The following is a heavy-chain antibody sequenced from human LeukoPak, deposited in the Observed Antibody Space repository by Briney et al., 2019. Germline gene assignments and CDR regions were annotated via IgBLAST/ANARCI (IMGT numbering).Heavy chain of an antibody. CDR1: GVTFSSYA. CDR3: ATDLYSSGWYDPENYYYYSMDV. CDR2: IIPIIGTA. D-gene: IGHD6-19*01. Sequence: SVKVSCKASGVTFSSYAISWVRQAPGQGLEWMGGIIPIIGTANYAQKFQGSVTITADESTSTAYMELSSLRSEDTAVYYCATDLYSSGWYDPENYYYYSMDVWGKATTLTVPS. V-gene: IGHV1-69*13. J-gene: IGHJ6*03.